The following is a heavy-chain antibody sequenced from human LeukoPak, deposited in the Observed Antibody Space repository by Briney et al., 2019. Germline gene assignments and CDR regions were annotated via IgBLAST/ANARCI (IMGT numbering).Heavy chain of an antibody. CDR3: ATDTLIVGATTAYYYYGMDV. J-gene: IGHJ6*02. Sequence: GASVKVSCKASGYTFTSYGISWVRQAPGQGLEWMGWISAYNGNTNYAQKLQGRVTMTTDTSTSTAYMELRSLRSDDTAVYYCATDTLIVGATTAYYYYGMDVWGQGTTVTVSS. V-gene: IGHV1-18*01. D-gene: IGHD1-26*01. CDR2: ISAYNGNT. CDR1: GYTFTSYG.